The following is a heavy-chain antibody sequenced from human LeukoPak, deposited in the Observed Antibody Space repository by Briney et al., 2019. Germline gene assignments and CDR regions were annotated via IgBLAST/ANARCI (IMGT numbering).Heavy chain of an antibody. CDR3: AKNPLSGYETYYFDY. J-gene: IGHJ4*02. Sequence: GGSLRLSCAASGFTFSSYAMSWVRQAPGKGLEWVSAISGSGGSTYYADSVKGRFTISRDNSKNTLYLQMNSLRAEDTAVYYCAKNPLSGYETYYFDYWGQGTLVTVSS. CDR1: GFTFSSYA. D-gene: IGHD5-12*01. CDR2: ISGSGGST. V-gene: IGHV3-23*01.